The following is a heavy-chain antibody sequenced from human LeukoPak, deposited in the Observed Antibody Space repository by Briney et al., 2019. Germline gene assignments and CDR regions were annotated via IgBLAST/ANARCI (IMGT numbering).Heavy chain of an antibody. Sequence: GGSLRLSCAASGFTFSSYWVSWVRQAPGKGLEWVANIKQDGSEKNYADSVKGRFTISRDNAKNSLYLQMNSLRVEDTAVYYCARGGGAPDYWGQGTLVTVSS. CDR1: GFTFSSYW. D-gene: IGHD3-16*01. CDR3: ARGGGAPDY. V-gene: IGHV3-7*01. J-gene: IGHJ4*02. CDR2: IKQDGSEK.